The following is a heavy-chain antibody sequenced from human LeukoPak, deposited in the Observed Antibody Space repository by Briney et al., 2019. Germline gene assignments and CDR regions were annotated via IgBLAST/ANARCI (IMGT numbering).Heavy chain of an antibody. CDR1: GYSISSGYY. V-gene: IGHV4-38-2*01. CDR2: IYESGRT. D-gene: IGHD1-26*01. Sequence: KPSETLSLTCAVSGYSISSGYYWGWIRQPPGKGLEWIGTIYESGRTNYNPSLRSRVTILVETSKNEFSLKLRSVTAADTAVYYCASTKGGYEYFQHWGQGTLVTVSS. J-gene: IGHJ1*01. CDR3: ASTKGGYEYFQH.